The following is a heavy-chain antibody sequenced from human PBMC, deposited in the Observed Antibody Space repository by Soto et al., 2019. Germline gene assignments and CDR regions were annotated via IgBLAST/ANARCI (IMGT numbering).Heavy chain of an antibody. CDR2: IYYSGST. V-gene: IGHV4-59*01. J-gene: IGHJ4*02. CDR3: ARTGIAVAGLYFDY. Sequence: SETLSLTCTVSGGSISSYYWSWIRQPPGKGLEWIGYIYYSGSTNYNPSLKSRVTISVDTSKNQFSLKLSSVTAAETAVYYCARTGIAVAGLYFDYWGQGTLVTVSS. D-gene: IGHD6-19*01. CDR1: GGSISSYY.